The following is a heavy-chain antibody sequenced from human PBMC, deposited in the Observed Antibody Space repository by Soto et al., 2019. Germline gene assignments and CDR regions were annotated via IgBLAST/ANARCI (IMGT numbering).Heavy chain of an antibody. V-gene: IGHV1-69*01. CDR1: GCTFSSYA. CDR2: IIPILGTA. D-gene: IGHD3-22*01. J-gene: IGHJ6*02. Sequence: QVQLVQSGAEVKKPGSSVKVSCKASGCTFSSYAISWVRQAPGQGLEWMGGIIPILGTANYAQQFQGTVTITADESTSTAYMELSSLSSEDTAVYYCARDTPYDSSGYYYYYGMDVWGQGTTVTVSS. CDR3: ARDTPYDSSGYYYYYGMDV.